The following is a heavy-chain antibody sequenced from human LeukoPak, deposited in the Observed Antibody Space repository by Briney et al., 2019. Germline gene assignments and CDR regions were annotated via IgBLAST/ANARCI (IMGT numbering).Heavy chain of an antibody. CDR1: GFTFDDYA. V-gene: IGHV3-9*01. CDR3: AKGWFGELTGWFDP. D-gene: IGHD3-10*01. CDR2: ISWNSGSI. J-gene: IGHJ5*02. Sequence: PGGSLRLSCAASGFTFDDYAMHWVRQAPGKGLEWVSGISWNSGSIGYADSVKGRFTISRDNAKNSLYLQMNSLRAEDTALYYCAKGWFGELTGWFDPWGQGTLVTVSS.